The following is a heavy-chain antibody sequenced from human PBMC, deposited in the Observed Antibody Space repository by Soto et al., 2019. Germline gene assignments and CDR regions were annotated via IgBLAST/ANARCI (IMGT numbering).Heavy chain of an antibody. V-gene: IGHV5-51*01. D-gene: IGHD5-18*01. CDR3: ARHLDTDFFDI. CDR1: GYSFSPFL. Sequence: GGSLKISCKGSGYSFSPFLIGWGAQMPGKGLEWMGIIYPGDSDTRYSPSFQGQVTISADKSISTAYLQWSSLKASDTAMYYCARHLDTDFFDIWGQGTMVTVSS. CDR2: IYPGDSDT. J-gene: IGHJ3*02.